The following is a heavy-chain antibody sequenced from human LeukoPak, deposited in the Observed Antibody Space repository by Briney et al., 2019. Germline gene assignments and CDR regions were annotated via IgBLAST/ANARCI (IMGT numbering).Heavy chain of an antibody. D-gene: IGHD6-13*01. CDR2: ISYDGSNK. V-gene: IGHV3-30*18. CDR1: GFTFSSYG. CDR3: AKDVAAAGPYYFDY. J-gene: IGHJ4*02. Sequence: PGRSLRLSCAASGFTFSSYGMHWVRQAPGKGLEWVAVISYDGSNKYYADSVKGRFTISRDNSKNTLYLQMNSLRAEDTAVYYCAKDVAAAGPYYFDYWGQGTLVTVSS.